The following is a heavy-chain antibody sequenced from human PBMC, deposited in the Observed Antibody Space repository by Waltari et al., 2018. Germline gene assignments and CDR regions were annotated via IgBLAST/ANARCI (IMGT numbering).Heavy chain of an antibody. Sequence: QVQLQESGPGLVKPSETLSLTCAVSGYSISSGYYWGWIRQPPGTELEWIGSIYHSGRAFYNPSLKSRVTISVDTSKSQFSVKLSSVTAADTAVYYCARDTPAPRITGATSVDYWGQGTLVTVSS. CDR3: ARDTPAPRITGATSVDY. CDR1: GYSISSGYY. CDR2: IYHSGRA. J-gene: IGHJ4*02. D-gene: IGHD1-20*01. V-gene: IGHV4-38-2*02.